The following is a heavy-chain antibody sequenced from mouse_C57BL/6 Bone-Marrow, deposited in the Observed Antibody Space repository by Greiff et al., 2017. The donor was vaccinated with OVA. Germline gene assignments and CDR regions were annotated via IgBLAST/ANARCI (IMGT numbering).Heavy chain of an antibody. CDR1: GFTFTDYY. CDR2: IRNKANGYTT. D-gene: IGHD1-1*01. J-gene: IGHJ2*01. Sequence: EVKLVESGGGLVQPGGSLSLSCAASGFTFTDYYMSWVRQPPGKALEWLGFIRNKANGYTTEYSASVKGRFTISRDNSQSILYLQMNALRAEDSATYYCARYDGSYYFDYWGQGTTLTVSS. V-gene: IGHV7-3*01. CDR3: ARYDGSYYFDY.